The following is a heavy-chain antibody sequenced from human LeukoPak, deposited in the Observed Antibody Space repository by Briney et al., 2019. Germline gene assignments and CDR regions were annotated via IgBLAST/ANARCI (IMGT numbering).Heavy chain of an antibody. J-gene: IGHJ5*02. CDR2: ISSSGGYII. CDR1: GFTFSDYY. D-gene: IGHD4-17*01. CDR3: ARDVRYGDYAGWFDP. V-gene: IGHV3-11*04. Sequence: GESLRLSCAASGFTFSDYYMSWIRQAPGKGLEWISCISSSGGYIIYYADSVKGRFTISRDDAKNSLYLQMNSLRAEDTAVYYCARDVRYGDYAGWFDPWGQGTLITVSS.